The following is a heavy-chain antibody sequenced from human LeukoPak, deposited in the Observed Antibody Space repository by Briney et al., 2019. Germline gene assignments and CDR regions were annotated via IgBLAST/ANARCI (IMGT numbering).Heavy chain of an antibody. CDR1: GYSITSGSY. CDR2: VYHRGTT. D-gene: IGHD4-11*01. Sequence: PSETLSLTCTVSGYSITSGSYWGWIRQPPGKGLEWIANVYHRGTTYYNPSLKSRLTISVDTSKNHFSLRLSSLPAADTAIYYCARFADTNYDAFDIWGQGTLVTVSS. V-gene: IGHV4-38-2*02. CDR3: ARFADTNYDAFDI. J-gene: IGHJ3*02.